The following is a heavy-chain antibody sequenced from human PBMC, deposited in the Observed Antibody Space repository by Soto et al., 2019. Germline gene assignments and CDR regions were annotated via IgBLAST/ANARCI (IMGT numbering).Heavy chain of an antibody. CDR2: IYHSGST. Sequence: PSETLSLTCAVSGGSISSSNWWSWVRQPPGKGLEWIGEIYHSGSTNYNPSLKSRVTISVDKSKNQFSLKLSSVTAADTAVYYYAARQPIHVSAVAGSNWFDPWGQGTLVTFS. CDR1: GGSISSSNW. CDR3: AARQPIHVSAVAGSNWFDP. J-gene: IGHJ5*02. D-gene: IGHD6-19*01. V-gene: IGHV4-4*02.